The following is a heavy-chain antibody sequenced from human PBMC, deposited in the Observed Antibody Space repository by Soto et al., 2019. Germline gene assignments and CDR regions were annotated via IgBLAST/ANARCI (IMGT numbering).Heavy chain of an antibody. J-gene: IGHJ3*02. CDR2: IDWEDDK. Sequence: SGPTLVNPTQTLTLTCTFSGFSLSTSGMRVSWIRQPPGKALEWLARIDWEDDKFYSTSLKTRLTISKDTSKNQVVLTMTNMDPVDTATYYWARNGYSYGSDAFDIWGQGTMVTVSS. D-gene: IGHD5-18*01. CDR1: GFSLSTSGMR. V-gene: IGHV2-70*04. CDR3: ARNGYSYGSDAFDI.